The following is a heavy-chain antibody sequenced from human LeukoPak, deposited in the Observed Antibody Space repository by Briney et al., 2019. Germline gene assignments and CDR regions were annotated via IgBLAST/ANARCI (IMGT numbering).Heavy chain of an antibody. CDR1: GFTFSSYA. J-gene: IGHJ4*02. CDR3: AKDMENDFWSGYYSVYFDY. Sequence: GGSLRLSCAASGFTFSSYAMSWVRQAPGKGLEWVSAISGSGGSTYYADSVKGRFTISRDNSKNTLYLQMNSLRAEDTAVYYCAKDMENDFWSGYYSVYFDYWGQGTLVTVSS. CDR2: ISGSGGST. V-gene: IGHV3-23*01. D-gene: IGHD3-3*01.